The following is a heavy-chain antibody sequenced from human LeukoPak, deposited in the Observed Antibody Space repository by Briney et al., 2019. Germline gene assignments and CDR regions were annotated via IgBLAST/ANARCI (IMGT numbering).Heavy chain of an antibody. CDR3: ARGRASSAHFDY. V-gene: IGHV1-2*02. Sequence: RASVKVSCTASGYTFTGYYMHWVRQAPGQGLEWMGWINPNSGGTNYAQKFQGRVTMTRDTSISTAYMELSRLRSDDTAVYYCARGRASSAHFDYWGQGTLVTVSS. CDR2: INPNSGGT. J-gene: IGHJ4*02. CDR1: GYTFTGYY.